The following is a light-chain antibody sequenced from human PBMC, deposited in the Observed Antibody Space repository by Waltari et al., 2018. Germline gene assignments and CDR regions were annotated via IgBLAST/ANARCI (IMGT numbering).Light chain of an antibody. CDR1: SSDVGSNNL. Sequence: QSALTQPASVSGSPGQSITISCTGTSSDVGSNNLVSWYQQHPGKAPKLMSYEGSKRPSGVSNRFSGSKSGTTASLTISGLQAEDEADYYCCSYAGSSTYVFGTGTKVTVL. V-gene: IGLV2-23*01. CDR3: CSYAGSSTYV. J-gene: IGLJ1*01. CDR2: EGS.